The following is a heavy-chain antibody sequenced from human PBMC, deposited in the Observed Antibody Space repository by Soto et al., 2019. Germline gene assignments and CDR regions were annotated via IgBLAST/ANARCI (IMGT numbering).Heavy chain of an antibody. CDR1: GFSLRTSGVG. Sequence: SGPTLVNPTHTLTLTCIFSGFSLRTSGVGVGWIRQPPGKALEWLGFIYWNDDKRYSPSLKSRLTITKDTSKNQVVLTMTNMDPVDTATYYCAKSGSSGWYGWFDPWGQGTLVTVSS. D-gene: IGHD6-19*01. J-gene: IGHJ5*02. CDR3: AKSGSSGWYGWFDP. CDR2: IYWNDDK. V-gene: IGHV2-5*01.